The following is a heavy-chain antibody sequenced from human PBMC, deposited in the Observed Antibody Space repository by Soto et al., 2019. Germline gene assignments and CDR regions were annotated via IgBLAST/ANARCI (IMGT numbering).Heavy chain of an antibody. CDR1: GGSISNGGNY. CDR2: IYYSGST. V-gene: IGHV4-31*03. CDR3: ASKNRGSSSSGFDY. J-gene: IGHJ4*02. D-gene: IGHD6-6*01. Sequence: SETLSLTCTVSGGSISNGGNYWNWMRQHPGKGLEWIGNIYYSGSTFSNPSLKGRVTISVDTSKNQFSLKLSSVTAADTAVYYCASKNRGSSSSGFDYWGQGTLVTVST.